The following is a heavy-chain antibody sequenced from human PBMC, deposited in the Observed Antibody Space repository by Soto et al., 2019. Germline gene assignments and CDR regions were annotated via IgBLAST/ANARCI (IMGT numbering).Heavy chain of an antibody. CDR1: GFTFSSYS. J-gene: IGHJ3*02. Sequence: EVQLVESGGGLVKPGGSLRLSCAASGFTFSSYSMNWVRQAPGKGLEWVSSISSTSSYIYYADSVKGRFTICRDNANNSLYQQMNSLRAEDTAVYYCARRTWDSSGALLGDAFDIWGQGTMVTVSS. D-gene: IGHD3-22*01. V-gene: IGHV3-21*01. CDR2: ISSTSSYI. CDR3: ARRTWDSSGALLGDAFDI.